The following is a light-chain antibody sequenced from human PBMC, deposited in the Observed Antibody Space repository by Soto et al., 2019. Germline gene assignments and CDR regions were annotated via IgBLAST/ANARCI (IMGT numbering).Light chain of an antibody. CDR3: QQSYSTT. Sequence: DIQLTQSPSSLSASVGDRVTITCLASQSISSYLNWYQQKPGKAPKLLIYAASSLQSGVPSRFSVSGSGTDFTLTISSLQPEDFATYYCQQSYSTTFGQGTKLEIK. J-gene: IGKJ2*01. CDR1: QSISSY. V-gene: IGKV1-39*01. CDR2: AAS.